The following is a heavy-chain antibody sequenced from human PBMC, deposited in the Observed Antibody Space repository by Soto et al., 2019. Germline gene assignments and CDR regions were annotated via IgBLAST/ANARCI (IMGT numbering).Heavy chain of an antibody. CDR3: ASSGPAVIHGFYYPAMDA. V-gene: IGHV4-34*01. CDR1: GWSFSGYY. J-gene: IGHJ6*02. D-gene: IGHD2-2*01. Sequence: SETLCLTCSIYGWSFSGYYWSWIRQPPGKGLEWIGEINHSGNTNYNPSLKSRVTISVDTSNNQFSLKLNSVTAADTAVYYCASSGPAVIHGFYYPAMDAWGQGTTVT. CDR2: INHSGNT.